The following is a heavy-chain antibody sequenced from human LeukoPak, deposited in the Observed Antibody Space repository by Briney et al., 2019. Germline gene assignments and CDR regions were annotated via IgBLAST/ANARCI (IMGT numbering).Heavy chain of an antibody. CDR3: ARDAASIQDY. J-gene: IGHJ4*02. Sequence: GGSLTLSCAASGFTFSSYAMSWVREAPARGLEWVSSLRGNGDTFYADSVKGRFTISRDNSNNTLYLQMNSLRAEDTAVYYCARDAASIQDYWGQGTLLTVSS. V-gene: IGHV3-23*01. CDR2: LRGNGDT. D-gene: IGHD6-13*01. CDR1: GFTFSSYA.